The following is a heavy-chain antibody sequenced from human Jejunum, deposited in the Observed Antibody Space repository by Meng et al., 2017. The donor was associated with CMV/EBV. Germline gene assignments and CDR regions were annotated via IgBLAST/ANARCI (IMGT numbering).Heavy chain of an antibody. CDR3: ARMVAYPLAFYFDP. J-gene: IGHJ5*02. CDR2: IYHAGNI. CDR1: GGSLNTYS. Sequence: VSGGSLNTYSWSWIRQPQGKGLGWIGYIYHAGNIHYNPSLKSRVTISIDGSKTHFSLKLTSVTAADTAVYYCARMVAYPLAFYFDPWGQGTLVTVSS. D-gene: IGHD2-15*01. V-gene: IGHV4-59*01.